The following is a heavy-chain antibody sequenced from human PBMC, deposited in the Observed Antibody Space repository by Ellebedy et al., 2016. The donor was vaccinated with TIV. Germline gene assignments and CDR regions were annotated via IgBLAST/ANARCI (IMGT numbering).Heavy chain of an antibody. V-gene: IGHV4-39*01. CDR1: GGSISSSSYY. CDR3: ARQSFQRRYPYCSSTSCYTPPKYYYMDV. CDR2: IYYSGST. J-gene: IGHJ6*03. D-gene: IGHD2-2*02. Sequence: SETLSLXXTVSGGSISSSSYYWGWIRQPPGKGLEWIGSIYYSGSTYYNPSLKSRVTISVDTSKNQFSLKLSSVTAADTAVYYCARQSFQRRYPYCSSTSCYTPPKYYYMDVWGKGTTVTVSS.